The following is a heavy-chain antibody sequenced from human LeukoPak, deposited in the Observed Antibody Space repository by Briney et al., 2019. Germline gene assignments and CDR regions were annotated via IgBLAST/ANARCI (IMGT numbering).Heavy chain of an antibody. CDR3: ARDRGKLRYLDL. CDR1: GFAFNTQA. J-gene: IGHJ4*02. D-gene: IGHD3-9*01. Sequence: GRSLRLSCVASGFAFNTQAMHWVRQAPGKGLEWLAVMSLDGSSIYYADSVRGRFTIPRDNSKNTLFLQMSSLRVEDTAVYYCARDRGKLRYLDLWGQGTLLTVSS. CDR2: MSLDGSSI. V-gene: IGHV3-30*15.